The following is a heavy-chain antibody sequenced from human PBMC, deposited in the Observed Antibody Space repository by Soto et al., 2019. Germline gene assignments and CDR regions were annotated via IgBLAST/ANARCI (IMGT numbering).Heavy chain of an antibody. J-gene: IGHJ3*02. Sequence: EVQLLESGGGLVQPGGSLRLSCAASGFTFSSYAMSWVRQAPGKGLEWVSAISGSGGSTYYADSVKGRFTISRDNYKNTLYLQMNSLRAEDTAVYYCANDPYSSGWYDAFDIWGHGTMFTVSS. CDR2: ISGSGGST. D-gene: IGHD6-19*01. CDR1: GFTFSSYA. CDR3: ANDPYSSGWYDAFDI. V-gene: IGHV3-23*01.